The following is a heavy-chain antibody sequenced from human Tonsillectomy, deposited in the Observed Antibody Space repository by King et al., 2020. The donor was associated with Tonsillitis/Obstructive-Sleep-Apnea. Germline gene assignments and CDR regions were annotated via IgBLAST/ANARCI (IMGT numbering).Heavy chain of an antibody. J-gene: IGHJ3*02. CDR1: GFIFSSYA. V-gene: IGHV3-30*04. D-gene: IGHD3-16*02. CDR3: ARERYHGFDI. Sequence: VQLVESGGGVVQPGRSLRLSCAVSGFIFSSYAIHWVRQAPGKGLEWVAGISYDESDKYYADSVKGRFTISRDNSKNTTYLQMNGLRAEDTAVYFCARERYHGFDIWGQGTMVTVSS. CDR2: ISYDESDK.